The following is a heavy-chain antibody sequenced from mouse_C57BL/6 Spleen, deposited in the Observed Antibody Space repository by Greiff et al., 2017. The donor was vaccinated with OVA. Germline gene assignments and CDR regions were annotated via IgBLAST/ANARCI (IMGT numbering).Heavy chain of an antibody. J-gene: IGHJ4*01. V-gene: IGHV1-26*01. Sequence: EVQLQQSGPELVKPGASVKISCKASGYTFTDYYMNWVKQSPGQSLEWIGDIYPNNGGTSYNQKFKGQATLTVDKSSSTAYMVLRSLPPEDSAAYYCAKWGYDGPYYKAMGCWGQGTSATVSS. CDR2: IYPNNGGT. D-gene: IGHD2-3*01. CDR3: AKWGYDGPYYKAMGC. CDR1: GYTFTDYY.